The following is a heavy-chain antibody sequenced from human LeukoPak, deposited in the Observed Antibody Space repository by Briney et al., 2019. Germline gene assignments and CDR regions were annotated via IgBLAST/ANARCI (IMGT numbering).Heavy chain of an antibody. J-gene: IGHJ4*02. V-gene: IGHV4-39*01. CDR1: GGSISSSSYY. Sequence: SETLSLTCTVSGGSISSSSYYWGWLRQPPGTGLEWIGSIYYSGSTYYNPSLKSRVTISVDTSKNQFSLKLSSVTAADTAVYYCARIAAAGNDYWGQGTLVTVSS. CDR2: IYYSGST. CDR3: ARIAAAGNDY. D-gene: IGHD6-13*01.